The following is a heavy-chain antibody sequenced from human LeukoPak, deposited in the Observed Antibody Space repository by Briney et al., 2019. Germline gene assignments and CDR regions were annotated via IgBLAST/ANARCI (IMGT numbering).Heavy chain of an antibody. J-gene: IGHJ6*03. D-gene: IGHD1-14*01. CDR1: GYTFTGYY. CDR2: INPNSGDT. V-gene: IGHV1-2*02. CDR3: ARNRGPGENYYMDV. Sequence: ASVKVSCKASGYTFTGYYMHWVRQAPGQGLEWMGWINPNSGDTNYAQKFQGRVTMTRDTSSSTAYMDLSRLRSGDTAVYYCARNRGPGENYYMDVWGKGTTVTVSS.